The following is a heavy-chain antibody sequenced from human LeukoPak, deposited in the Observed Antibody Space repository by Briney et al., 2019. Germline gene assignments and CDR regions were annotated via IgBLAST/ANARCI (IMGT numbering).Heavy chain of an antibody. CDR2: IHYSGIT. D-gene: IGHD3-16*02. CDR3: ARSNYVWGSYRPRQSDAFDI. V-gene: IGHV4-59*12. CDR1: GGSISSYY. Sequence: SETLSLTCTVSGGSISSYYWSWIRQPPGKGLEWIGYIHYSGITNYNPSLRGRVTISVDTSKNQFSLKLSSVTAADTAVYYCARSNYVWGSYRPRQSDAFDIWGQGTMVTVSS. J-gene: IGHJ3*02.